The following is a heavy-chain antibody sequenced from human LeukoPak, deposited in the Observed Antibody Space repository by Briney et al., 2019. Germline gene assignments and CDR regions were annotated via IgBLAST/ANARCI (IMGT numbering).Heavy chain of an antibody. D-gene: IGHD3-10*01. V-gene: IGHV3-48*03. CDR3: ARFPIQMVRGITSYYYGMDV. J-gene: IGHJ6*02. CDR1: GFTFSSFE. CDR2: ITSSGDDI. Sequence: GGSLRLSCAASGFTFSSFEMNWVRQAPGKGLEWISFITSSGDDIFYADSVKGRFTISRDNAKNSLYLQMNSLRAEDTAVYYCARFPIQMVRGITSYYYGMDVWGQGTTVTVSS.